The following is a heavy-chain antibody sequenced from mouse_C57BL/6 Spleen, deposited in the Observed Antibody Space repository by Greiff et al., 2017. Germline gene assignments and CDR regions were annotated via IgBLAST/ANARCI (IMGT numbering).Heavy chain of an antibody. J-gene: IGHJ4*01. CDR3: ARARYSKDYAMDY. D-gene: IGHD2-5*01. CDR2: ISDGGSYT. CDR1: GFTFSSYA. V-gene: IGHV5-4*03. Sequence: EVKLMESGGGLVKPGGSLKLSCAASGFTFSSYAMSWVRQPPEKRLEWVATISDGGSYTYYPDNVKGRFTISRDKAKNNLYLQMSNLKSEDTAMYYCARARYSKDYAMDYWGQGTSVTVSS.